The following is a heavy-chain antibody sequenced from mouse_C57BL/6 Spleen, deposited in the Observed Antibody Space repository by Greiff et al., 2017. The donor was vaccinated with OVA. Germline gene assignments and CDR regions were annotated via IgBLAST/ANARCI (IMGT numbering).Heavy chain of an antibody. V-gene: IGHV1-64*01. D-gene: IGHD3-2*02. CDR2: IHPTNGST. Sequence: VQLQQPGAELVKPGASVKLSCKASGYTFTSYWMHWVKQRPGQGLEWIGMIHPTNGSTNYNEKFKSKATLTVDKSSSTAYMQLSSLTSEDSAVYYCARSDSSGWFAYWGQGTPVTVAA. J-gene: IGHJ3*01. CDR1: GYTFTSYW. CDR3: ARSDSSGWFAY.